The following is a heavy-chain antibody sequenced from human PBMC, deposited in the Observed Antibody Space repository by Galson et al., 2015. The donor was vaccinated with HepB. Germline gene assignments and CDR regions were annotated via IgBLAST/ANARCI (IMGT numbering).Heavy chain of an antibody. D-gene: IGHD3-10*01. V-gene: IGHV4-59*01. CDR1: GGSISDYY. J-gene: IGHJ3*02. CDR3: ARVPRYYGSGSPVEI. CDR2: VYYTGTT. Sequence: SETLSLTCAVSGGSISDYYWSWIRQPPGKWLEWIGNVYYTGTTNYSPSLKSRVTMSVVTSLNQFFLRLTSVTTADTAVYYCARVPRYYGSGSPVEIWGQGTLVTVSS.